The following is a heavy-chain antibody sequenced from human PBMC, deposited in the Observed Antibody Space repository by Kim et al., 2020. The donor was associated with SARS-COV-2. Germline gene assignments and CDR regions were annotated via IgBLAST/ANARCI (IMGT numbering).Heavy chain of an antibody. CDR2: IYYSGST. V-gene: IGHV4-61*01. CDR3: ARVTTTVTRGAIDC. Sequence: SETLSLTCTVSGGSVSSGSYYWSWIRQPPGKGLEWIGYIYYSGSTNYNPSLKSRVTISVDTSKNQFSLKLSPVTAADTAVYYWARVTTTVTRGAIDCWGQGTLVTVSS. J-gene: IGHJ4*02. CDR1: GGSVSSGSYY. D-gene: IGHD4-17*01.